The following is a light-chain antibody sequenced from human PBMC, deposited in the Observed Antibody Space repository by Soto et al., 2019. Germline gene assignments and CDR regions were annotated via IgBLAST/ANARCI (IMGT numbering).Light chain of an antibody. J-gene: IGKJ1*01. CDR1: QSISSW. V-gene: IGKV1-5*01. CDR3: QQYNSYSQGT. Sequence: DIPMTQSPSTLSASVGDRVTITCRASQSISSWLAWYQQKPGKAPKLLIYDASSLESGVPSRFSGSGSGTEFTLTISSLQPDDFATYYCQQYNSYSQGTFGQGTKVDIK. CDR2: DAS.